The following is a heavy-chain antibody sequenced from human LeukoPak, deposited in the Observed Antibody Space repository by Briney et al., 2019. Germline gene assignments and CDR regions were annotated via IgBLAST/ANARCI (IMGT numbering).Heavy chain of an antibody. Sequence: SQTLSLTWAISGXSVSSNTAAWNWIRQSPSRGPEWLGRTYYTSKWYNDYAVSVKSRITINPDTSKNQFSLQLNSVTPEDTAVYFCARDGWPAFDYWGQGTLVTVSS. CDR2: TYYTSKWYN. J-gene: IGHJ4*02. V-gene: IGHV6-1*01. D-gene: IGHD2-15*01. CDR3: ARDGWPAFDY. CDR1: GXSVSSNTAA.